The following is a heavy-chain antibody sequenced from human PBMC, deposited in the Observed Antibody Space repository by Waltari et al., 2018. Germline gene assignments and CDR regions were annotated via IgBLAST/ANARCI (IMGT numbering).Heavy chain of an antibody. D-gene: IGHD3-22*01. Sequence: QVQLQESGPGLVKPSETLSLTCTVSGGSISSYYWSWIRQPAGKGLEWIGRIYTSGSTHYNPSLKSRVTMSVDTSKNQFSLKLSSVTAADTAVYYCARDGGPYYYDSSGPHWDYYYMDVWGKGTTVTISS. CDR3: ARDGGPYYYDSSGPHWDYYYMDV. J-gene: IGHJ6*03. CDR2: IYTSGST. CDR1: GGSISSYY. V-gene: IGHV4-4*07.